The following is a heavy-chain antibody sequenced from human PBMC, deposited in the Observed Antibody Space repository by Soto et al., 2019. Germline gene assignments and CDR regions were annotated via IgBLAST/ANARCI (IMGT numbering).Heavy chain of an antibody. J-gene: IGHJ4*02. Sequence: QVQLQQWGAGLLKPSETLSLTCAVHGGSFRGYHWTWIRQPPGKGLEWIGEINNSGSTNDNPSLKSRVTISRDTSKNQFSLSLSSVTAADTAIYYCARGGYTNGWFRFWGQGILVTVSS. V-gene: IGHV4-34*01. D-gene: IGHD2-8*01. CDR2: INNSGST. CDR3: ARGGYTNGWFRF. CDR1: GGSFRGYH.